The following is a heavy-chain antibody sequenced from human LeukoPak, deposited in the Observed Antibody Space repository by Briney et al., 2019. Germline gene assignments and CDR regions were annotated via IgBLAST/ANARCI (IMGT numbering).Heavy chain of an antibody. CDR2: IKQDGSEK. CDR3: ARGNSGYSYGYGIYYYYYYMDV. D-gene: IGHD5-18*01. Sequence: GGSLRLSCAASGFTFSSYRMSCVRQAPGKGLEWVANIKQDGSEKYYVDSVKGRFTISRDNAKNSRYLQMNSTRAEDTAVYYCARGNSGYSYGYGIYYYYYYMDVWGKGTTVTVPS. V-gene: IGHV3-7*01. CDR1: GFTFSSYR. J-gene: IGHJ6*03.